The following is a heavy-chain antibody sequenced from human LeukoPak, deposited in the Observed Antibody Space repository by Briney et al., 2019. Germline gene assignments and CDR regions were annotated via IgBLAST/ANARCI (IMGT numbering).Heavy chain of an antibody. CDR1: GGTFSSYA. CDR3: ARTYYDFPYAFDY. J-gene: IGHJ4*02. D-gene: IGHD3-3*01. Sequence: SVKVSCKASGGTFSSYAISWVRQAPGQGLEWMGGIIPIFGTANYAQKFQGRVTITTDESTSTAYMELSSLRSEDTAVYYCARTYYDFPYAFDYWGQGTLVTVSS. V-gene: IGHV1-69*05. CDR2: IIPIFGTA.